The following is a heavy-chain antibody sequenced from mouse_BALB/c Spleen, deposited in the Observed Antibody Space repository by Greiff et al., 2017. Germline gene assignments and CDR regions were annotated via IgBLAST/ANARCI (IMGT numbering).Heavy chain of an antibody. CDR1: GYSFTGYY. CDR2: ISCYNGAT. D-gene: IGHD2-13*01. Sequence: LVKTGASVKISCKASGYSFTGYYMHWVKQSPGKSLEWIGYISCYNGATSYNQKFKGKATFTVDTSSSTAYMQFNSLTSEDSAVYYSARYGDYDAMDYWGQGTSVTVSS. J-gene: IGHJ4*01. V-gene: IGHV1S34*01. CDR3: ARYGDYDAMDY.